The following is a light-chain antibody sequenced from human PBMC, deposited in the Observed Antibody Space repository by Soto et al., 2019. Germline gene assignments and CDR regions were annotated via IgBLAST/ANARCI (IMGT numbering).Light chain of an antibody. Sequence: DIQMTQSPSSLSASVGDRVTITCRASQSISTFLNWYQQKPGKAPKLLIYAASTLQTGVPSRFSGSGSGTDFTLTISSLQPADFAIYYCQQSYSTPLTFGGGTKVEIK. V-gene: IGKV1-39*01. CDR1: QSISTF. J-gene: IGKJ4*01. CDR2: AAS. CDR3: QQSYSTPLT.